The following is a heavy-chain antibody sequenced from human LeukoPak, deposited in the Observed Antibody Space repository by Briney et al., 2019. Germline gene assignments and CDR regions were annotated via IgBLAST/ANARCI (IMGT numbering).Heavy chain of an antibody. V-gene: IGHV3-23*01. D-gene: IGHD3-22*01. CDR1: GFTFSSYA. J-gene: IGHJ4*02. Sequence: GGSLRLSCAASGFTFSSYAMSWVRQAPGKGLEWVSAISGSGGSTYYADSVKGRFTISRDNSKNTLYLQMNSLRAEDTAVYYCAKNGGITMIVVVISFDYWGQGILVTVSS. CDR2: ISGSGGST. CDR3: AKNGGITMIVVVISFDY.